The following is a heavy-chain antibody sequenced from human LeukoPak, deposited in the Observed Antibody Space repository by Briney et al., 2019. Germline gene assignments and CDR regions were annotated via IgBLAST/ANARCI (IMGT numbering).Heavy chain of an antibody. CDR2: INGKSGVT. CDR3: ARDFDWGPDY. D-gene: IGHD3-16*01. Sequence: GASLKVSCKASGFTFTDHYMHWVRQAPGQGLEWMGWINGKSGVTFYAQQFQDRITVTRDTSISTMYLELNRLTSADTAIYYCARDFDWGPDYWGPGTLVAASS. J-gene: IGHJ4*02. V-gene: IGHV1-2*02. CDR1: GFTFTDHY.